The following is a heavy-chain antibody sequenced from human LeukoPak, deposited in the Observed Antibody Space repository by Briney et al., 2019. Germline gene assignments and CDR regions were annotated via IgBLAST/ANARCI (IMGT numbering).Heavy chain of an antibody. Sequence: PSETLSLTCAVSGYSISSGYYRGWIRQPPGKGLEWIGSIYHSGSTYYNPSLKSRVTISVDTSKNQFSLKLSSVTAADTAVYYCARGQYGQRPYYYYYMDVWGKGTTVTVSS. CDR3: ARGQYGQRPYYYYYMDV. D-gene: IGHD6-25*01. CDR2: IYHSGST. CDR1: GYSISSGYY. V-gene: IGHV4-38-2*01. J-gene: IGHJ6*03.